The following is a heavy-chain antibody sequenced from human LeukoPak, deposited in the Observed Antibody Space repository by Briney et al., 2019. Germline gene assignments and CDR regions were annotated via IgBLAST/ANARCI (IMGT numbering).Heavy chain of an antibody. CDR2: INPDGGST. D-gene: IGHD6-19*01. CDR3: ARDLDDSSGFDY. J-gene: IGHJ4*02. Sequence: ASVKVSCKASGYSFTSYYMHWVRQAPGQGLEWMGIINPDGGSTSYAQKFQGRVTITTDESTSTAYMELSSLRSEDTAVYYCARDLDDSSGFDYWGQGTLVTVSS. CDR1: GYSFTSYY. V-gene: IGHV1-46*01.